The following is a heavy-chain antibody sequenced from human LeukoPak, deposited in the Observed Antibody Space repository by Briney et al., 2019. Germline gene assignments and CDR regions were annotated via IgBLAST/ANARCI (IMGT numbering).Heavy chain of an antibody. CDR3: ARERRGSGWYYFDY. Sequence: GGSLRLSCAASGFTFGSYWMTWVRQAPGKGLEWVANIKQDGSDKYYVDSVKGRFTISRDNSLYLQMNSLRAEDTAVYYCARERRGSGWYYFDYWGQGTLVTVSS. D-gene: IGHD6-19*01. CDR2: IKQDGSDK. J-gene: IGHJ4*02. V-gene: IGHV3-7*01. CDR1: GFTFGSYW.